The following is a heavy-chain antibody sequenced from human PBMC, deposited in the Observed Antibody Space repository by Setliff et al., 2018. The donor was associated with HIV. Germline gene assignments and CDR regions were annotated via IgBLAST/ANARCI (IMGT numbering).Heavy chain of an antibody. V-gene: IGHV4-4*09. CDR1: GGSVTTYY. CDR3: AREKTVDYYDSIDAFDI. Sequence: SETLSLTCTVSGGSVTTYYWSWIRQSPARGLEWIGNIFPSGSTNYNPSLKRRVAISVDTSKNQFSVKLSSVSAADTAVYYCAREKTVDYYDSIDAFDIWGQGTMVTVSS. CDR2: IFPSGST. J-gene: IGHJ3*02. D-gene: IGHD3-22*01.